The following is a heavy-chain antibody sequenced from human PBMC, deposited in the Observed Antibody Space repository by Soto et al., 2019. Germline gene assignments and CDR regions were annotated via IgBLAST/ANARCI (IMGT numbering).Heavy chain of an antibody. CDR2: IHHSGSF. Sequence: QVQLQESGPGLVNPSGTQSLTCAVSGGSITSNWWSWVRQPPGKGLEWIGEIHHSGSFNYNPSLRSRVTISIDKSKNQLSLKLTSVTAADTAVHYCVRNDWYRFDPGGQGTLVTVSS. CDR1: GGSITSNW. CDR3: VRNDWYRFDP. V-gene: IGHV4-4*02. J-gene: IGHJ5*02. D-gene: IGHD3-9*01.